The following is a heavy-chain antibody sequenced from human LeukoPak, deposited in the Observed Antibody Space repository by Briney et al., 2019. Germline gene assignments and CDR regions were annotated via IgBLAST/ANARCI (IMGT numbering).Heavy chain of an antibody. J-gene: IGHJ5*02. D-gene: IGHD1-1*01. Sequence: SETLSLTCTVSGGSISTTNYNWAWNRQPQGQGLVWRGNIYYDGSTFYNPSVKSRVTIYVETSKNHFSLQLTSVSAADTAVYYCAILDKQPTLVGWIDPWGQGTLVSVSS. CDR1: GGSISTTNYN. CDR2: IYYDGST. V-gene: IGHV4-39*02. CDR3: AILDKQPTLVGWIDP.